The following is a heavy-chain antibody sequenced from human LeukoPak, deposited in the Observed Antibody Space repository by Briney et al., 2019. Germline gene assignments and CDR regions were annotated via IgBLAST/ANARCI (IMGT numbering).Heavy chain of an antibody. CDR2: INHSGST. Sequence: SETLSLTCAVYGGSFSGYYWSWIRQPPGKGLEWIGEINHSGSTNYNPSLKSRVTISVDTSKNQFSLKLSSVTAADTAVYYCASGSSGYNHSFDYWGQGTLVTVSS. V-gene: IGHV4-34*01. CDR3: ASGSSGYNHSFDY. J-gene: IGHJ4*02. CDR1: GGSFSGYY. D-gene: IGHD3-22*01.